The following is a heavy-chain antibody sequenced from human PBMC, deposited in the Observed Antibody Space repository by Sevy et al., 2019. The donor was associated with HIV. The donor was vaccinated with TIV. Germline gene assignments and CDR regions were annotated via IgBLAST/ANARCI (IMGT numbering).Heavy chain of an antibody. V-gene: IGHV3-30*04. CDR3: AREADIVVVPAPPTYYYYGMDV. J-gene: IGHJ6*02. Sequence: GGSLRLSCAASGFTFSSYAMHWVRQAPGKGLEWVAVISYDGSNKYYADSVKGRFTISRDNSKNRLYLQMNSLRAEDTDVYYCAREADIVVVPAPPTYYYYGMDVWGQGTTVTVSS. D-gene: IGHD2-2*01. CDR2: ISYDGSNK. CDR1: GFTFSSYA.